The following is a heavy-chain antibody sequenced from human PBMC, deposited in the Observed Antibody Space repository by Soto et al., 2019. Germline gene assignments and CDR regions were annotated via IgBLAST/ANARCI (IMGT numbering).Heavy chain of an antibody. CDR3: ARELDSSNPAYDAFDI. D-gene: IGHD4-4*01. V-gene: IGHV4-31*03. J-gene: IGHJ3*02. CDR2: IYYSGST. Sequence: SETLSLTCTVSGGSISSGGYYWSWIRQHPGKGLEWIGYIYYSGSTYYNPSLKSRVTISVDTSKNQFSLKLSSVTAADTAVYYCARELDSSNPAYDAFDIWGQGTMVTVSS. CDR1: GGSISSGGYY.